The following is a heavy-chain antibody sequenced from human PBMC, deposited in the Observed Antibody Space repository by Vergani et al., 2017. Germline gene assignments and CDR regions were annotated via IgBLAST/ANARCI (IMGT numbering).Heavy chain of an antibody. CDR1: GYTFTSYG. J-gene: IGHJ6*02. V-gene: IGHV1-18*01. Sequence: QVQLVQSGAEVKKPGASVKVSCKASGYTFTSYGISWVRQAPGKGLEWMGWISAYNGNTNYAQKLQGRVTMTTDTSTSTAYMELRSLRSDDTAVYYCARAERGWLNYYYGMDVWGQGTTVTVSS. CDR2: ISAYNGNT. D-gene: IGHD6-19*01. CDR3: ARAERGWLNYYYGMDV.